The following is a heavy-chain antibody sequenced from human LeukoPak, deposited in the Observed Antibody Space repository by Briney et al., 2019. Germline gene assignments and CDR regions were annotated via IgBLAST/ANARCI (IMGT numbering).Heavy chain of an antibody. D-gene: IGHD5-18*01. J-gene: IGHJ4*02. Sequence: ETGGSLRLSCAASGFTFSSYSMSWVRQAPGKGLEWVSSISSSSSYIYYADSVKGRFTISRDNAKNSLYLQMNSLRAEDTAVYYCARRRQLDYFDYWGQGTLVTVSS. V-gene: IGHV3-21*01. CDR3: ARRRQLDYFDY. CDR2: ISSSSSYI. CDR1: GFTFSSYS.